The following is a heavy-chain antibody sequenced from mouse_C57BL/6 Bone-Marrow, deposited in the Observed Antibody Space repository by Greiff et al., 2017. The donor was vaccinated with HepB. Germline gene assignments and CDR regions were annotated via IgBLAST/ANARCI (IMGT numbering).Heavy chain of an antibody. D-gene: IGHD6-1*01. CDR1: GYSITSGYY. J-gene: IGHJ4*01. Sequence: EVQLKESGPGLVKPSQSLSLTCSVTGYSITSGYYWNWIRQFPGNKLEWMGYISYDGSNNYNPSLKNRISITRDTSKNQFFLKLNSVTTEDTATYYCARGASATNYAMDYWGQGTSVTVSS. CDR2: ISYDGSN. CDR3: ARGASATNYAMDY. V-gene: IGHV3-6*01.